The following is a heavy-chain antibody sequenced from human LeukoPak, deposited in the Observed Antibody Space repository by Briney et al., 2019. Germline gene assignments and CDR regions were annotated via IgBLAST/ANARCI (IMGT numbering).Heavy chain of an antibody. CDR3: ATDKSYFDSRSHQGFDY. CDR2: ITHDGGNR. D-gene: IGHD3-10*01. Sequence: GTSLRLSCAASGFTFSIYAMHWVRQAPGKGLECVAVITHDGGNRYYADSVKGRFTISRDNSKSTLYLQMSSLRAEDTAVYYCATDKSYFDSRSHQGFDYWGQGTLVTVSS. CDR1: GFTFSIYA. V-gene: IGHV3-30*15. J-gene: IGHJ4*02.